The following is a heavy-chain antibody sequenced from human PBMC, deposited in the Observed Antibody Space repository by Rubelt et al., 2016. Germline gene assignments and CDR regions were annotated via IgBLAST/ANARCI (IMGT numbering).Heavy chain of an antibody. CDR3: ARGDRRRSSGYRYWYFDL. D-gene: IGHD3-22*01. Sequence: QVQLQQWGAGLLKPSETLSLTCAVYGGSFSGYYWSWIRQPPGKGLEWIGYIYHSGSTNYNPSLKSRVTISVDTSKNQFSLKLSSVTAADTAVYYCARGDRRRSSGYRYWYFDLWGRGTLVTVSS. J-gene: IGHJ2*01. CDR2: IYHSGST. V-gene: IGHV4-34*01. CDR1: GGSFSGYY.